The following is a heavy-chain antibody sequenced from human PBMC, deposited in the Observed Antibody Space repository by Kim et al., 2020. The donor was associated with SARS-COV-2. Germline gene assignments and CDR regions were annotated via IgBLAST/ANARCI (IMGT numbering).Heavy chain of an antibody. CDR1: GYTFTSYY. CDR2: INPSGGST. D-gene: IGHD3-10*01. CDR3: ARDSDGIWFGELSNIDY. J-gene: IGHJ4*02. Sequence: ASVKVSCKASGYTFTSYYMHWVRQAPGQGLEWMGIINPSGGSTSYAQKFQGRVTMTRDTSTSTVYMELSSLRSEDTAVYYCARDSDGIWFGELSNIDYWGQGTLVTVSS. V-gene: IGHV1-46*01.